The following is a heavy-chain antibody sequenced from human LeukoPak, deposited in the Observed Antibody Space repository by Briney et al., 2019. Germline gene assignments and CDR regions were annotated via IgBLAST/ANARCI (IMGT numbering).Heavy chain of an antibody. V-gene: IGHV1-69*05. CDR1: GGTFSSYA. CDR3: ARDPTTVTPYYSDY. J-gene: IGHJ4*02. Sequence: SVKVSCKAAGGTFSSYAISWLRQAPGQGLEWMGRIIPIFGTANYAQKFQGRVTITTDESTSTAYMELSSLRSEDTAVYYCARDPTTVTPYYSDYWGQGTLVTVSS. CDR2: IIPIFGTA. D-gene: IGHD4-17*01.